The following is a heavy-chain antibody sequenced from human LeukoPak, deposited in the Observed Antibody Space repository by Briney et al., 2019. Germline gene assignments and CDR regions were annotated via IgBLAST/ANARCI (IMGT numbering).Heavy chain of an antibody. D-gene: IGHD6-6*01. CDR1: GGSISSGGYY. CDR3: AREGRSSSSDYYYYYMDV. CDR2: IYYSRST. J-gene: IGHJ6*03. V-gene: IGHV4-31*03. Sequence: PSQTLSLTCTVSGGSISSGGYYWIWIRQHPGKGLEWIGYIYYSRSTYYNPSLKSRVTISVDTSKNQFSLKLSSVTAADTAVYYCAREGRSSSSDYYYYYMDVWGKGTTVTVSS.